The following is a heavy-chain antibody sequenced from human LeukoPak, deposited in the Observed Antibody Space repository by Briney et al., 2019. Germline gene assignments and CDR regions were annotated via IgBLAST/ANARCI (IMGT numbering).Heavy chain of an antibody. V-gene: IGHV1-24*01. CDR3: ARGDDYVWGSYRPDAFDI. D-gene: IGHD3-16*02. J-gene: IGHJ3*02. CDR1: GYTLTELS. Sequence: GASVKVSCKVSGYTLTELSMHWVRQAPGKGLEWMGGFDPEDGETIYAQKFQGRVTMTRDTSTSTVYMELSSLRSEDTAVYYCARGDDYVWGSYRPDAFDIWGQGTMVTVSS. CDR2: FDPEDGET.